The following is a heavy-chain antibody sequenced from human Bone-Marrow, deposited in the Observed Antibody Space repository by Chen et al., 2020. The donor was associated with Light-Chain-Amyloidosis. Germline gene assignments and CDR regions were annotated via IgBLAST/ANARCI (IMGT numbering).Heavy chain of an antibody. Sequence: EVQLVESGGGLVQPGGSLRLSCTASEFTFTNFWMIWVRQAPGKGLGWVANIKKDGSKIYYVDAVKGRFTISRDNAKNSLYLQMNSLRAEDTAVYYCARDRGWWTFDIWGQGTMVTVSS. CDR2: IKKDGSKI. V-gene: IGHV3-7*01. CDR1: EFTFTNFW. D-gene: IGHD2-8*02. J-gene: IGHJ3*02. CDR3: ARDRGWWTFDI.